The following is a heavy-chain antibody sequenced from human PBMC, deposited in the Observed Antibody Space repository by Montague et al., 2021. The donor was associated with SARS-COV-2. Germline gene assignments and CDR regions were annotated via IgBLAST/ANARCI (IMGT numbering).Heavy chain of an antibody. D-gene: IGHD6-25*01. J-gene: IGHJ6*03. Sequence: SETLSLTCAVYGGSFSGYYWSWIRRPPGKGLEWIGESNHSGGTNYNPYLKGRVTISVDTSKNQFSLKLTSVTAADTAVYYCARGLSGSYSGGWVPVALFDFYHYMDVGASGTTVTVS. V-gene: IGHV4-34*01. CDR1: GGSFSGYY. CDR3: ARGLSGSYSGGWVPVALFDFYHYMDV. CDR2: SNHSGGT.